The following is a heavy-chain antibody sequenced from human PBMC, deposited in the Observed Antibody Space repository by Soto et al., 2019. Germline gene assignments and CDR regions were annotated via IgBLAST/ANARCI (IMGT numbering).Heavy chain of an antibody. D-gene: IGHD3-3*01. CDR2: INAGNGNT. CDR1: GYTFTSYA. J-gene: IGHJ3*02. CDR3: ARGRITIFGVALDAFDI. Sequence: ASVKVSCKASGYTFTSYAMHWVRQAPGQRLEWMGWINAGNGNTKYSQKFQGRVTITRDKSTSTAYMELSSLRSEDTAVYYCARGRITIFGVALDAFDIWGQGTMVTVSS. V-gene: IGHV1-3*01.